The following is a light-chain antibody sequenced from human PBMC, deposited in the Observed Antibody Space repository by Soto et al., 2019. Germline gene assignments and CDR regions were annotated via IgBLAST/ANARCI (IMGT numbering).Light chain of an antibody. J-gene: IGLJ2*01. CDR3: SSYTSSSTFHVV. V-gene: IGLV2-14*01. CDR1: SSDAGGYNY. CDR2: EVS. Sequence: QSALTQPASVSGSPGQSITISCTGTSSDAGGYNYVSWYQQHPGKAPKLMIYEVSNRPSGVSNRFSGSKSGNTASLTISGLQAEDDADYCCSSYTSSSTFHVVFGGGTKLTVL.